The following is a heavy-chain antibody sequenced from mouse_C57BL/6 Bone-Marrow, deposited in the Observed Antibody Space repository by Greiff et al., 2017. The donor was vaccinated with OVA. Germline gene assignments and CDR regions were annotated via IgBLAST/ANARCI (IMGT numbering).Heavy chain of an antibody. D-gene: IGHD2-1*01. CDR1: GYTFTSYG. Sequence: QVQLQQSGAELARPGASVKLSCKASGYTFTSYGISWVKQRTGQGLEWIGEIYPRSGNTYYNEKFKGKATLTADKSSSTAYMELRSLTSEDSAVYFWARRRYYGNYKGFAYWGQGTLVTVSA. CDR2: IYPRSGNT. V-gene: IGHV1-81*01. CDR3: ARRRYYGNYKGFAY. J-gene: IGHJ3*01.